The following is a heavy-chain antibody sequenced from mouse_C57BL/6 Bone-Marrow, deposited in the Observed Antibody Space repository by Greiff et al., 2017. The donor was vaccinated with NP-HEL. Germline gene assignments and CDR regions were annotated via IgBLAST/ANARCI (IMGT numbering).Heavy chain of an antibody. CDR3: LSMVTTGRGWFAY. D-gene: IGHD2-2*01. Sequence: EVQLQQSGAELVKPGASVKLSCTASGFNIKDYYMHWVKQRTEQGLEWIGRIDPEDGETKYAPKFQGKATITADTASNTAYLQLSSLTSEDTAVYYCLSMVTTGRGWFAYWGQGTLVTVSA. V-gene: IGHV14-2*01. J-gene: IGHJ3*01. CDR2: IDPEDGET. CDR1: GFNIKDYY.